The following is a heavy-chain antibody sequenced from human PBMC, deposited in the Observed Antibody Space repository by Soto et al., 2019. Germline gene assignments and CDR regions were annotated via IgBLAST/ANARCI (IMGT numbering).Heavy chain of an antibody. CDR1: GGSISSGGYS. J-gene: IGHJ5*02. Sequence: SETLSLTCAVSGGSISSGGYSWSWIRQPPGKGLEWIGYIYHSGSTYYNPSLKSRVTISVDRSKNQFSLKLSSVTAADTAVYYCATIPNVATPGPTASWGQGALVTVSS. CDR3: ATIPNVATPGPTAS. CDR2: IYHSGST. V-gene: IGHV4-30-2*01. D-gene: IGHD6-13*01.